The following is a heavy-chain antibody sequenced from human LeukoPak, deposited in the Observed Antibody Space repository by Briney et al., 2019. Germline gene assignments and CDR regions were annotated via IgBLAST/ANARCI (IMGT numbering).Heavy chain of an antibody. Sequence: ASVKLSCKASGYTFTSYGISWGRHAPGQGLEWMGWISAYNGNTNYAQKLQGRVTMTTDTSTSTAYMELRSLRSDDTAVYYCARLGYYDREVLYWGQGTLVTVSS. V-gene: IGHV1-18*01. J-gene: IGHJ4*02. CDR3: ARLGYYDREVLY. CDR2: ISAYNGNT. D-gene: IGHD3-22*01. CDR1: GYTFTSYG.